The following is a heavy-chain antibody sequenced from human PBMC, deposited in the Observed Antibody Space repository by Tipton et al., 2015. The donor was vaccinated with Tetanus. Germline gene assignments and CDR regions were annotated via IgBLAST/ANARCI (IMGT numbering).Heavy chain of an antibody. CDR3: ARHIVGAVPKGYNWFDP. D-gene: IGHD1-26*01. J-gene: IGHJ5*02. Sequence: GLVKPSETLSLTCAVYGGSSSGFYWSWIRQTPGKGLEWIGEINHRGGTSYNPSLKSRATISVDTSKNQFSLNLTSVTAADTAMYYCARHIVGAVPKGYNWFDPWGQGTLVTVSS. CDR2: INHRGGT. CDR1: GGSSSGFY. V-gene: IGHV4-34*01.